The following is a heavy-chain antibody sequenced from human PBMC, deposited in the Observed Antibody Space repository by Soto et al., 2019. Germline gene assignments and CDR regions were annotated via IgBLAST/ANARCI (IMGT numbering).Heavy chain of an antibody. V-gene: IGHV1-69*13. J-gene: IGHJ1*01. CDR1: GGTFSSYA. CDR2: IIPIFGTA. Sequence: GASVKVSCKASGGTFSSYAISWVRQAPGQGLEWMGGIIPIFGTANYAQKFQGRVTITADESTSTAYMELSSLRSEDTAVYYCAMGGVYAEYFQHWDQGTLVTVSS. CDR3: AMGGVYAEYFQH. D-gene: IGHD3-16*01.